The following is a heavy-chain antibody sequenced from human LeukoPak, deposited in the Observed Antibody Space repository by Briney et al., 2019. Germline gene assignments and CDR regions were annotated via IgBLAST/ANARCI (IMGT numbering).Heavy chain of an antibody. CDR1: GFTFSSYD. CDR2: ISHDGSNE. D-gene: IGHD6-13*01. Sequence: GGSLRVSCAASGFTFSSYDMHWVRQAPGQGLEWVGVISHDGSNEYYAESVKGRVTMSRDNSKNTLYLEMSSLRAEETAVYYCTRSPNSITAADSFFWGQRTLVTVS. CDR3: TRSPNSITAADSFF. V-gene: IGHV3-30*04. J-gene: IGHJ4*02.